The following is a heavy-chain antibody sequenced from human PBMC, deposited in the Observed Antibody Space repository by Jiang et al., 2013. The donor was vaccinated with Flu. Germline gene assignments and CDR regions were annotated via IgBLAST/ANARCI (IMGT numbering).Heavy chain of an antibody. CDR2: IYYSGST. CDR3: ALAVAGTGIDY. D-gene: IGHD6-19*01. J-gene: IGHJ4*02. V-gene: IGHV4-59*01. CDR1: SSYY. Sequence: SSYYWSWIRQPPGKGLEWIGYIYYSGSTNYNPSLKSRVTISVDTSKNQFSLKLSSVTAADTAVYYCALAVAGTGIDYWGQGTLVTVSS.